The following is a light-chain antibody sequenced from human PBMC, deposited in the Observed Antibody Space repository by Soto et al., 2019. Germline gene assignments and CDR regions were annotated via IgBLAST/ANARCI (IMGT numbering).Light chain of an antibody. CDR3: QQYGNSPWT. J-gene: IGKJ1*01. CDR2: GAS. CDR1: QSVRSSY. V-gene: IGKV3-20*01. Sequence: EIVLTQSPGSLSLSPGERATLSCRASQSVRSSYLAWYQQKPGQAPGLLIYGASSRATGIPDRFSGSGSGTDFTLTISRLEPEDFAVYYCQQYGNSPWTFGQGTKVEIK.